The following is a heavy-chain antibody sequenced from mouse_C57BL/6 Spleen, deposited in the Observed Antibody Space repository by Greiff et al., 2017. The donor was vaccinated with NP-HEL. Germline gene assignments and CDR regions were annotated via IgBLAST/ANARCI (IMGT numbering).Heavy chain of an antibody. J-gene: IGHJ4*01. CDR3: ARKVRYGSSSYYAMDY. CDR2: IYPGSGST. Sequence: QVQLQQSGAELVKPGASVKMSCKASGYTFTSYWITWVKQRPGQGLEWIGDIYPGSGSTNYNEKFKSKATLTVDTSSSTAYMQLSSLTSEDSAVYYCARKVRYGSSSYYAMDYWGQGTSVTVSS. D-gene: IGHD1-1*01. CDR1: GYTFTSYW. V-gene: IGHV1-55*01.